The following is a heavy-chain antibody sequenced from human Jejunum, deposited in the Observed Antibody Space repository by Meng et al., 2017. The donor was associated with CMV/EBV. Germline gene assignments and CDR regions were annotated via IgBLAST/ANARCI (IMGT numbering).Heavy chain of an antibody. CDR2: ISAESSFK. J-gene: IGHJ4*02. Sequence: SGFTFNDFGMNWVSQAPGKGLEWVSSISAESSFKFYAESVKGRLTVSRDNAQNSLYLEMNSLRVEDTAVYYCAKDAAFDTIDYWGQGTLVTVSS. CDR1: GFTFNDFG. CDR3: AKDAAFDTIDY. D-gene: IGHD3-10*01. V-gene: IGHV3-21*06.